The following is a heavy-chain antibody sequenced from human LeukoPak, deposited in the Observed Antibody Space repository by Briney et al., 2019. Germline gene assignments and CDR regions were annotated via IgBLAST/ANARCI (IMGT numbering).Heavy chain of an antibody. D-gene: IGHD2-2*01. Sequence: ASVKVSCKVSGYTLTELSMHWVRQAPGKGLEWMGGFDPEDGETIYAQKFQGRVTMTEDTSTDTAYMELSSLRSEDTAVYYCATGVVPAATYYYYYGMDGWGQGTTVTVSS. J-gene: IGHJ6*02. V-gene: IGHV1-24*01. CDR1: GYTLTELS. CDR3: ATGVVPAATYYYYYGMDG. CDR2: FDPEDGET.